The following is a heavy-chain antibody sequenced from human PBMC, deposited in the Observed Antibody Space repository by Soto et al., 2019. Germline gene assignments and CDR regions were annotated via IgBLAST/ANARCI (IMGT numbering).Heavy chain of an antibody. CDR2: ISGSGGST. CDR1: GFTFSSYA. D-gene: IGHD1-26*01. Sequence: PGGSLRLSCAASGFTFSSYAMSWVRQAPGKGLEWASAISGSGGSTYYADSVKGRFTISRDNSKNTLYLQMNSLRAEDTAVYYCAKDRALYSGSYCSYWGQGTLVTVSS. V-gene: IGHV3-23*01. CDR3: AKDRALYSGSYCSY. J-gene: IGHJ4*02.